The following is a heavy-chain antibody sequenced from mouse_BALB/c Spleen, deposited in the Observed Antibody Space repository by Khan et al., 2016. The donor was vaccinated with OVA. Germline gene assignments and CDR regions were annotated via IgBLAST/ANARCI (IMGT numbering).Heavy chain of an antibody. CDR2: INTHSGVP. Sequence: QIQLVQSGPELKKPGETVRISCKASGYTSTTAGMQWVQKMPGKGLKWIGWINTHSGVPKYAEDFKGRFVFSLETSASTAYLQITNLKNEDTATYFCARGGAAYYRNDGGAMDYWGQGTSVTVSS. J-gene: IGHJ4*01. D-gene: IGHD2-14*01. V-gene: IGHV9-4*02. CDR3: ARGGAAYYRNDGGAMDY. CDR1: GYTSTTAG.